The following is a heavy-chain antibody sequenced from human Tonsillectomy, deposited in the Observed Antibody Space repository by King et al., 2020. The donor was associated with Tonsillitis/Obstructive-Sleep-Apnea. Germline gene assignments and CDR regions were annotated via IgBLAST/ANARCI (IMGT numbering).Heavy chain of an antibody. CDR3: ARDLGASSAWFDP. D-gene: IGHD2-2*01. Sequence: VQLVESGGGLVKPGGSPRLSCAASGFTFSSYSMNWVRQAPGKGLEWVSSISSSSSYIYYADSVKGRFTISRDNAKNSLYLQMNSLRAEDTAVYYCARDLGASSAWFDPWGQGTLVTVSS. V-gene: IGHV3-21*01. CDR1: GFTFSSYS. J-gene: IGHJ5*02. CDR2: ISSSSSYI.